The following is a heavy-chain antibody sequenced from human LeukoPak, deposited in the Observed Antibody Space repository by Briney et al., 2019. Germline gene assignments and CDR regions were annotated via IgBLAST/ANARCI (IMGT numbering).Heavy chain of an antibody. Sequence: ASVRVSCKSSGYTFTSYYMHWVRQAPGQGLEWMGIINPSSGSTSYAQKFQGRVTMTRDTSTSTVYMELSSLRSEDTAVYYCARGGPAAPFDYWGQGTLVTVSS. CDR2: INPSSGST. J-gene: IGHJ4*02. D-gene: IGHD2-2*01. V-gene: IGHV1-46*01. CDR3: ARGGPAAPFDY. CDR1: GYTFTSYY.